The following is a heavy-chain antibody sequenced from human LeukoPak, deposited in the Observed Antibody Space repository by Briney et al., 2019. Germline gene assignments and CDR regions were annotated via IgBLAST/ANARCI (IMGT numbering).Heavy chain of an antibody. CDR3: AKGSTVTTLFDY. J-gene: IGHJ4*02. CDR1: GFTFDDYA. Sequence: PGRSLRLSCAASGFTFDDYAMHWVRQAPGKGLEWVPGISWNSGSIGYADSVKGRFTISRDNAKNSLYLQMNSLRAEDTALYYCAKGSTVTTLFDYWGQGTLVTVSS. D-gene: IGHD4-17*01. V-gene: IGHV3-9*01. CDR2: ISWNSGSI.